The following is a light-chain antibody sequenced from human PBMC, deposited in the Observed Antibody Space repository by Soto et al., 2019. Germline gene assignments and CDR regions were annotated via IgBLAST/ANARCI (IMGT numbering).Light chain of an antibody. CDR1: QIISSSY. V-gene: IGKV3-20*01. CDR3: QQYGDSPWT. CDR2: GAS. Sequence: TQSPSSLSASVGDRVTITCRASQIISSSYLAWYQQKPGQAPRLLIYGASSRATGIPDRFIGSGSGTDFTLTISRLEPEDFAVYYCQQYGDSPWTFGQGTKVDIK. J-gene: IGKJ1*01.